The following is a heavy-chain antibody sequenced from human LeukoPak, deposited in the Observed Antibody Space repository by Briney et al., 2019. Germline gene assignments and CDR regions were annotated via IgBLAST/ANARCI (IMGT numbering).Heavy chain of an antibody. CDR2: IDPDDGET. V-gene: IGHV1-24*01. Sequence: GASVKVSCKVSGYTLTELSMHWVRQASGKGLEWMGGIDPDDGETIYAPKFQGRVTMTEDTSTDTAYLELSGLRSDDTAVYYCAAVSGSYTSLDCWGQGTPVTVSS. CDR3: AAVSGSYTSLDC. CDR1: GYTLTELS. D-gene: IGHD1-26*01. J-gene: IGHJ4*02.